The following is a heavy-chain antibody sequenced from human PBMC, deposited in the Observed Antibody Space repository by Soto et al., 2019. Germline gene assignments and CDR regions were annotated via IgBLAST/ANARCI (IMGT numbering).Heavy chain of an antibody. D-gene: IGHD6-13*01. CDR1: GYTFTSYY. Sequence: ASVKVSCKASGYTFTSYYMHWVRQAPGQGLEWMGIINPSGGSTSYAQKFQGHVTISADKSISTAYLQWSSLKASDTAMYYCARHSSSWYGWFDPWGQGTLVTVSS. CDR3: ARHSSSWYGWFDP. CDR2: INPSGGST. V-gene: IGHV1-46*01. J-gene: IGHJ5*02.